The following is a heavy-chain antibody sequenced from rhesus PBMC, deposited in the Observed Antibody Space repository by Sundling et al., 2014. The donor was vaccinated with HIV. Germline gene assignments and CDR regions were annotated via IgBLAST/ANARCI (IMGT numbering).Heavy chain of an antibody. D-gene: IGHD3-3*01. CDR3: ARGSYLDWLLPYFDF. Sequence: QVQLQESGPGLVKPSETLSLTCAVSGYSISSDNYWNWIRQPPGNGLEWIGSVYGGSGSNYLNPSLKSRVTLSVDTSKNQFSLKLSSVTAADTAVYYCARGSYLDWLLPYFDFWGQGVLVTVSS. V-gene: IGHV4-143*01. J-gene: IGHJ4*01. CDR1: GYSISSDNY. CDR2: VYGGSGSN.